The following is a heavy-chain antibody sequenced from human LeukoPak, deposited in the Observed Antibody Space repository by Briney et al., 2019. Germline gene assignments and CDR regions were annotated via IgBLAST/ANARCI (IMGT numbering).Heavy chain of an antibody. CDR3: TRGSSKSDY. CDR2: IYYSGTT. CDR1: GGSISNTNYY. Sequence: PSETLSLTCTVSGGSISNTNYYWGWIRQPPGKGLEWIGGIYYSGTTYYNPSLKSRVTISIDTSKNQFSLKLNSVTAADTAVYYCTRGSSKSDYWGQGTLVTVSS. V-gene: IGHV4-39*02. J-gene: IGHJ4*02.